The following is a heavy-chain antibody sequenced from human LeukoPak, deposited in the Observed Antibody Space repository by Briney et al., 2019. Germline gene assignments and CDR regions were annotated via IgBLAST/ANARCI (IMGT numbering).Heavy chain of an antibody. CDR3: ARDYSSGRCWFDP. CDR2: IYYSGST. V-gene: IGHV4-59*01. D-gene: IGHD6-19*01. J-gene: IGHJ5*02. Sequence: SETLSLTCTVSGGSISSYYWSWIRQPPGKGLEWIGYIYYSGSTNYNPSLKSRVTISVDTSKNQFSLKLSSVTAADTAVYYCARDYSSGRCWFDPWGQGTLVTVSS. CDR1: GGSISSYY.